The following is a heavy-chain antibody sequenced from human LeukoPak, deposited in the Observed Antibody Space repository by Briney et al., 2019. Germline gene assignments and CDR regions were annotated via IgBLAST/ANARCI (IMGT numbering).Heavy chain of an antibody. J-gene: IGHJ3*02. Sequence: SETLSPTCTVSGDSISSHYWSWVRQPAGKGLEWIGRIHPSGSTYYSPSLKSRGTMFVDTSKNQFSLKLSSVTAADTAVYYCARITDRTIFGEIMHGFDIWGQGTPVTVSS. D-gene: IGHD3-3*01. CDR1: GDSISSHY. CDR2: IHPSGST. V-gene: IGHV4-4*07. CDR3: ARITDRTIFGEIMHGFDI.